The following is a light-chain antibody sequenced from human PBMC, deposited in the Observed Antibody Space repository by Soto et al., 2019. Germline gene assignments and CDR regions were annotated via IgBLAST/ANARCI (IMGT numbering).Light chain of an antibody. V-gene: IGKV3-20*01. CDR3: QQFGSYPLT. Sequence: EIVLTQSPGTLSLSPGERATLSCRASQSVRNNYLAWYQHKPGQAPRFLIYGASARATGIPDRFSGGGSGTDFTLTISRLEPEDFAVYYCQQFGSYPLTFGGGTKVDIK. J-gene: IGKJ4*01. CDR1: QSVRNNY. CDR2: GAS.